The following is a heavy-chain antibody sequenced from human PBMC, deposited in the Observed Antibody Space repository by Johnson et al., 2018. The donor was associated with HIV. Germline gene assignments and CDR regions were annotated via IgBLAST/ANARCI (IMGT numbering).Heavy chain of an antibody. J-gene: IGHJ3*02. D-gene: IGHD1-26*01. CDR2: IKSKTDGGTT. Sequence: VPLVESGGGLVNPGGSLTLSCAASGFSFSNAWMNWVRQAPGKGLEWVGRIKSKTDGGTTDYAAPVKGRFTLSRDDSKNTLFLQMNSLKTEDTALYYCTAHYRNAFDIWGQGTMVTVSS. CDR3: TAHYRNAFDI. CDR1: GFSFSNAW. V-gene: IGHV3-15*01.